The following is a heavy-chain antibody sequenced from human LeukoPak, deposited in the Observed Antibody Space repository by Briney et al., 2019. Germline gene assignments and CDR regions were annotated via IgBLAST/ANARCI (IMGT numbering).Heavy chain of an antibody. Sequence: GGSLRLSCAASGFTFSSYSMNWVRQAPGKGLEWASYISSSSSTIYYADSVKGRFTISRDNAKNSLYLQMNSLRAEDTAVYYCARDRRAVAGTVYWGQGTLVTVSS. CDR3: ARDRRAVAGTVY. V-gene: IGHV3-48*04. J-gene: IGHJ4*02. D-gene: IGHD6-19*01. CDR1: GFTFSSYS. CDR2: ISSSSSTI.